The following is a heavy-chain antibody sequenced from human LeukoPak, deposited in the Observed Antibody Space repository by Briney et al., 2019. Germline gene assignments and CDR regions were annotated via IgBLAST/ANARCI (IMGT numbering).Heavy chain of an antibody. Sequence: GASVKASCKASGYTFTSYYMHWVRQAPGQGLEWMGIINPSGGSTSYAQKFQGRVTMTRDTSTSTVYMELGSLRSEDTAVYYCARSVTAYDNWFDPWGQGTLVTVSS. J-gene: IGHJ5*02. D-gene: IGHD5-18*01. CDR3: ARSVTAYDNWFDP. CDR2: INPSGGST. V-gene: IGHV1-46*01. CDR1: GYTFTSYY.